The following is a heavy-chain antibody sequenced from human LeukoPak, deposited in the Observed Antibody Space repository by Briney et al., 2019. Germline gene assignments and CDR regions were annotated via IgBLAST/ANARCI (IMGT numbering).Heavy chain of an antibody. CDR1: GGSISSYY. Sequence: PSETLSLTCTVSGGSISSYYWSWIRQPPGKGLEWIGYIYYSGSTNYNPSLKSRVTISVDTSKNQFSLKLSSVTAADTAVYYCARGSRYDFWSGYPSHTYYYYMDVWGKGTTVTVSS. J-gene: IGHJ6*03. CDR2: IYYSGST. CDR3: ARGSRYDFWSGYPSHTYYYYMDV. D-gene: IGHD3-3*01. V-gene: IGHV4-59*01.